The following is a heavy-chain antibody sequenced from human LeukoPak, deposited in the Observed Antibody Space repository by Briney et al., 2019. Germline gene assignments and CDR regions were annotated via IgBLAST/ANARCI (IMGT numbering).Heavy chain of an antibody. D-gene: IGHD4-11*01. CDR1: GGSFSGYY. CDR3: ARGGRLRGGGLQKLPGNYYFDY. V-gene: IGHV4-34*01. J-gene: IGHJ4*02. CDR2: INHSGST. Sequence: SETLSLTCAVYGGSFSGYYWSWIRQPPGKGLEWIGEINHSGSTNYNPSLKSRVTISVDTSKNQFSLKLSSVTAADTAVYYCARGGRLRGGGLQKLPGNYYFDYWGQGTLVTVSS.